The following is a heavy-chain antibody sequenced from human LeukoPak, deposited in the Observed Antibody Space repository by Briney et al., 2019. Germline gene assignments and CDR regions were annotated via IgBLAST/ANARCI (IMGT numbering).Heavy chain of an antibody. Sequence: GGSLRLSCAASRFTFSACGMHWVRQAPGMGLEWVAAISFDGSHKYYADSVKGRFTISRDNSMNTLYLQMNSLRAEDTAVYYCAKGTAVDRQYFENWGQGTLVTVSS. CDR1: RFTFSACG. V-gene: IGHV3-30*18. CDR3: AKGTAVDRQYFEN. CDR2: ISFDGSHK. J-gene: IGHJ4*02. D-gene: IGHD1-1*01.